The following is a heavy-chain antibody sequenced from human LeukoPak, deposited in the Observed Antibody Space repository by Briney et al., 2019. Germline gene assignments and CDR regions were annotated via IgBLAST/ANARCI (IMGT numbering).Heavy chain of an antibody. V-gene: IGHV1-2*02. J-gene: IGHJ3*02. CDR2: INPNSGGT. Sequence: ASVKVSCNASGYTFTGYYMHWVRQAPGQGLEWMGWINPNSGGTNYAQKFQGRVTMTRDTSISTAYMELSRLRSDDTAVYYCARVRDSSGYSSTDAFDIWGQGTMVTVSS. CDR1: GYTFTGYY. CDR3: ARVRDSSGYSSTDAFDI. D-gene: IGHD3-22*01.